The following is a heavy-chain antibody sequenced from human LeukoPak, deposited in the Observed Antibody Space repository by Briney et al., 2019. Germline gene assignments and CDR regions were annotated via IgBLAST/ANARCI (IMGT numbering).Heavy chain of an antibody. CDR3: TRLSSGDAYYYYGMDV. CDR2: IRSKADSYAT. D-gene: IGHD4-17*01. V-gene: IGHV3-73*01. Sequence: GGSLKLSCAASGFTFSGSDMHWGRQASGKGLEWVGRIRSKADSYATAYAASVKGRFTISRDDSKNTAYLQMNSLKTEDTAIYYCTRLSSGDAYYYYGMDVWGQGTTVTVSS. J-gene: IGHJ6*02. CDR1: GFTFSGSD.